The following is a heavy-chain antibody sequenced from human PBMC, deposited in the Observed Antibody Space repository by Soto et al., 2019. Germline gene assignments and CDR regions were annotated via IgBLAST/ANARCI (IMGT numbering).Heavy chain of an antibody. J-gene: IGHJ4*02. CDR3: ASLPRYSGYDYYFDY. V-gene: IGHV4-34*01. CDR1: GGSFSGYY. Sequence: SETLSLTCAVYGGSFSGYYWSWIRQPPGKGLEWIGEINHSGSTNYNPSLKSRVTISVDTSKNQFSLKLSSVTAADTAVYYCASLPRYSGYDYYFDYWGQGTLVTVSS. D-gene: IGHD5-12*01. CDR2: INHSGST.